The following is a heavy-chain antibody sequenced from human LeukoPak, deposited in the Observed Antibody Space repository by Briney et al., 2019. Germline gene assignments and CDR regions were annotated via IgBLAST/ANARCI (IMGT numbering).Heavy chain of an antibody. CDR3: ARVSYYDSSGNRGAFDY. CDR2: INHSGST. CDR1: GGSFSGYY. J-gene: IGHJ4*02. D-gene: IGHD3-22*01. V-gene: IGHV4-34*01. Sequence: PSETLSLTCAVYGGSFSGYYWSWIRQPPGKGLEWIGEINHSGSTNYNPSLKSRVTISVDKSKSQFSLKLGSVTAADTAVYYCARVSYYDSSGNRGAFDYWGQGTLVTVSS.